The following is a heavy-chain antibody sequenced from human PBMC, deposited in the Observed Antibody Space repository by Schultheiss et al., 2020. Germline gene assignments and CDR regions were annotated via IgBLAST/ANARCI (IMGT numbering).Heavy chain of an antibody. D-gene: IGHD2-2*02. J-gene: IGHJ6*03. CDR3: ARGRDIVVVPAAIGYDDYYYYYMDV. V-gene: IGHV1-8*01. CDR1: GYTFTSYD. CDR2: INAGNGNT. Sequence: ASVKVSCKASGYTFTSYDINWVRQATGQGLEWMGWINAGNGNTKYSQKFQGRVTMTRNTSISTAYMELSSLRSEDTAVYYCARGRDIVVVPAAIGYDDYYYYYMDVWGKGTTVTVSS.